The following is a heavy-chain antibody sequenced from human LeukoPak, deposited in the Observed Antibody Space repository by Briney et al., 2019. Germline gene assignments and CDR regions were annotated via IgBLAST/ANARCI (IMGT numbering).Heavy chain of an antibody. D-gene: IGHD6-13*01. CDR3: ARRRIAVDY. V-gene: IGHV4-39*01. J-gene: IGHJ4*02. Sequence: SETLSLTCTVSGGSISSSIYYWGWIRQPPGKGLEWIGSIYYSGSTYYNPSLKSRVTISVDTSKNQFSLKLSSVTAADTAVYYCARRRIAVDYWGQGTLVTVSS. CDR1: GGSISSSIYY. CDR2: IYYSGST.